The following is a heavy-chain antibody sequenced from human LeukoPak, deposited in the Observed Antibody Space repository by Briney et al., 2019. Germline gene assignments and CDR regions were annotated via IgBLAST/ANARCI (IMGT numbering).Heavy chain of an antibody. CDR1: AFTSSSNW. Sequence: PGQSLRLSWAVDAFTSSSNWMSCVRQLPGKGLGWEANIKQDGSEKYYVDSVKGRFTISRDNAKNSLYLQMNSLRAEDTAVYYCARGYNYGTFWGQGTLVTVSS. CDR2: IKQDGSEK. CDR3: ARGYNYGTF. V-gene: IGHV3-7*04. J-gene: IGHJ4*02. D-gene: IGHD5-18*01.